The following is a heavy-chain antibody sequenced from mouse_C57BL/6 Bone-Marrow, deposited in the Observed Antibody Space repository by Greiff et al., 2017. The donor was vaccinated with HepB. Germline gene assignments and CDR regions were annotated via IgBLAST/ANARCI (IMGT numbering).Heavy chain of an antibody. CDR2: ISSGGSYT. CDR1: GFTFSSYG. Sequence: DVMLVESGGDLVKPGGSLKLSCAASGFTFSSYGMSWVRQTPDKRLEWVATISSGGSYTYYPDSVKGRFTISRDNAKNTLYLQMSSLKSEDTAMYYCARTYGNYAMDYWGPGTSVTVSS. D-gene: IGHD2-1*01. CDR3: ARTYGNYAMDY. J-gene: IGHJ4*01. V-gene: IGHV5-6*02.